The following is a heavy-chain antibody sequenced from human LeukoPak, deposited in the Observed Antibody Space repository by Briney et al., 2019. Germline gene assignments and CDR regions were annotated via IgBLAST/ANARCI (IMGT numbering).Heavy chain of an antibody. Sequence: PGGSLRLSCAASGFTFSSYGMHWVRQAPGKGLEWVAVIWYDGSNKYYADSVKGRFTISRDNSKNTLYLQMNSLRAEDTAVYYCARDTGVVGAFDIWGQGTMVTVSS. CDR3: ARDTGVVGAFDI. D-gene: IGHD4-23*01. V-gene: IGHV3-33*01. J-gene: IGHJ3*02. CDR2: IWYDGSNK. CDR1: GFTFSSYG.